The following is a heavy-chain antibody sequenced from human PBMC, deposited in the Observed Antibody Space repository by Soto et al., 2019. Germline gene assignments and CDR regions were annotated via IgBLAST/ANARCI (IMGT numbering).Heavy chain of an antibody. Sequence: GGSLRLSCAASGFTFSSYWMHWVRQVPGKGLVWVARIKADGSSTNYADSVKGRFTISRDNAQNTLFLQINSLTAEDTAVYYCARGINGYYAFDVWGQGTMVTVSS. CDR3: ARGINGYYAFDV. J-gene: IGHJ3*01. CDR2: IKADGSST. D-gene: IGHD5-18*01. V-gene: IGHV3-74*01. CDR1: GFTFSSYW.